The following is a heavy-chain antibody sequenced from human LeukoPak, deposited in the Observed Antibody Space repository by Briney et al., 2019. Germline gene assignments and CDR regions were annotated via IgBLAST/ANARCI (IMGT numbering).Heavy chain of an antibody. V-gene: IGHV3-13*04. CDR3: ARQEPSSGYWGDAFDI. CDR2: IGTAGDT. CDR1: GFTVSSNY. J-gene: IGHJ3*02. D-gene: IGHD3-22*01. Sequence: GGSLRLSCATSGFTVSSNYMSWVRQATGKGLEWVSAIGTAGDTYYPGSVKGRFTISRENAKNSLYLQMNSLRAGDTAVYYCARQEPSSGYWGDAFDIWGQGTMVTVSS.